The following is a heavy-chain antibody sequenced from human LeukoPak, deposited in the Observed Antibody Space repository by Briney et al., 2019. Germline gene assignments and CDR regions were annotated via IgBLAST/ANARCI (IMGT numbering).Heavy chain of an antibody. CDR1: GFTFSSYA. CDR2: ISGSGGST. J-gene: IGHJ4*02. CDR3: AKDHSSGWYLDY. V-gene: IGHV3-23*01. D-gene: IGHD6-19*01. Sequence: GGSLRLSCAAFGFTFSSYAMSWVRQAPGKGLEWVSAISGSGGSTYYADSVKGRFTISRDNSKNTLYLQMNSLRAEDTAVYYCAKDHSSGWYLDYWGQGTLVTVSS.